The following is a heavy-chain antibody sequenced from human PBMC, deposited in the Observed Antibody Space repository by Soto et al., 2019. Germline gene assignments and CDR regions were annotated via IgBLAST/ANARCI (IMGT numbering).Heavy chain of an antibody. CDR1: GGSISSGDYY. CDR3: ARDNIFGISYGGMDV. D-gene: IGHD3-10*01. J-gene: IGHJ6*02. V-gene: IGHV4-30-4*01. Sequence: SETLSLTCTVSGGSISSGDYYWSWIRQPPGKGLEWIGYIYYSGSTYYNPSLKSRVTISVDTSKNQFSLKLSSVTAADTAVYYCARDNIFGISYGGMDVWGQGTMVTVYS. CDR2: IYYSGST.